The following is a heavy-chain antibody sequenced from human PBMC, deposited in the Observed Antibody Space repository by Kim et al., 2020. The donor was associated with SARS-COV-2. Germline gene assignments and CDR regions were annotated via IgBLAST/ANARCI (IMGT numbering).Heavy chain of an antibody. J-gene: IGHJ4*02. D-gene: IGHD2-15*01. CDR3: ARETYCSGGSCYSY. Sequence: ADSVKGRFTSTRDNAKNSLYLQMNSLRDEYTAVYYCARETYCSGGSCYSYWGQGTLVTVSS. V-gene: IGHV3-48*02.